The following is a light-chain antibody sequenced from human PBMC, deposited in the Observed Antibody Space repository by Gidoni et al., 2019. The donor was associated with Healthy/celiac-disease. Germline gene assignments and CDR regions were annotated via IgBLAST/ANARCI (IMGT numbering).Light chain of an antibody. CDR1: QGISSY. CDR2: AAS. V-gene: IGKV1-9*01. J-gene: IGKJ1*01. CDR3: QQLNSYSWT. Sequence: IQLPQFPSFLSASVGDRVTITCRASQGISSYLAWYQQKPGKAPTLLTYAASTLQSGVPSRFSGSGSGTEFTLTISSLQPEDFATYYCQQLNSYSWTFGQGTKVEIK.